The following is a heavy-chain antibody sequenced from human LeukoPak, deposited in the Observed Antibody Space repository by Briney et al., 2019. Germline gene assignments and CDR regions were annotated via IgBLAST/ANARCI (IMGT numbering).Heavy chain of an antibody. CDR2: ISSSSSYI. J-gene: IGHJ4*02. V-gene: IGHV3-21*01. CDR3: ARDLEMATMGEAPFDY. CDR1: GFTFSSYW. D-gene: IGHD5-24*01. Sequence: PGGSLRLSCAASGFTFSSYWMHWVRQAPGKGLGWVSSISSSSSYIYYADSVKGRFTISRDNAKNSLYLQMNSLRAEDTAVYYCARDLEMATMGEAPFDYWGQGTLVTVSS.